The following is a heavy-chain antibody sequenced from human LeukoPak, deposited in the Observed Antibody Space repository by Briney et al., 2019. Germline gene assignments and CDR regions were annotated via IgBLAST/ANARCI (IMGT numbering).Heavy chain of an antibody. CDR2: INHSGST. Sequence: SETLSLTCAVYGGSFSGYYWSWIRQPPGKGLEWIGEINHSGSTNYNPSLKSRVTISVDTSKNQFSLKLSSVTAADTAVYYCARAVTMIVPYFQHWGQGTLVTVSS. CDR3: ARAVTMIVPYFQH. J-gene: IGHJ1*01. V-gene: IGHV4-34*01. D-gene: IGHD3-22*01. CDR1: GGSFSGYY.